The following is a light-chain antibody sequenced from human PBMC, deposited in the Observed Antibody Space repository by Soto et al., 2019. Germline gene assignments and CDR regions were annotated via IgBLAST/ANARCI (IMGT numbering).Light chain of an antibody. J-gene: IGKJ1*01. CDR2: DAS. Sequence: EIVLTQSPATLSLSPGERATLSCRASQSVSSYLAWYQQKPGQAPRLLIYDASNRATGIPARFSGSGSGTDFNLTISSLEHEDFAVYYCQQRSNWPGTFGQGTKVEIK. CDR3: QQRSNWPGT. CDR1: QSVSSY. V-gene: IGKV3-11*01.